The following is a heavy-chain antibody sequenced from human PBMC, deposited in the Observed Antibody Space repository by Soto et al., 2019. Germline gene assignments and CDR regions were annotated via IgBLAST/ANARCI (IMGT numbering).Heavy chain of an antibody. D-gene: IGHD2-21*01. CDR3: SIGSEIATLGYY. V-gene: IGHV3-30*03. CDR2: ISYDGSNK. CDR1: GFTFSSYG. J-gene: IGHJ4*02. Sequence: QVQLVESGGGVVQPGRSLRLSCAASGFTFSSYGMHWVRQAPGKGLEWVAVISYDGSNKYYADSVKGRFTISRDNSKNTLYLHVHSLSALDTAVYYCSIGSEIATLGYYWVQGTLV.